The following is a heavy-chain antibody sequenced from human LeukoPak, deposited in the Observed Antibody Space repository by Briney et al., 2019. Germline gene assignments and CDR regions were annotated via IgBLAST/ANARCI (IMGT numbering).Heavy chain of an antibody. CDR2: IYYSGST. CDR1: GGSISSYY. J-gene: IGHJ4*02. V-gene: IGHV4-59*01. CDR3: ARGYCSSTSCYRHFDY. Sequence: PSETLSLTCTVSGGSISSYYWSWLRQPPGKGLEWIGYIYYSGSTNYNPSLKSRVTISVDTSKNQFSLKLSSVTAADTAVYYCARGYCSSTSCYRHFDYWGQGTLVTVSS. D-gene: IGHD2-2*01.